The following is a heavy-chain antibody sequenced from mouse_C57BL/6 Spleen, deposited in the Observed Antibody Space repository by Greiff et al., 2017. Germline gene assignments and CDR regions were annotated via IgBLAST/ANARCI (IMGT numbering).Heavy chain of an antibody. J-gene: IGHJ2*01. Sequence: LMESGGGLVKPGGSLKLSCAASGFTFSDYGMHWVRQAPEKGLEWVAYISSGSSTIYYADTVKGRFTISRDNAKDTLFLQMTSLRSEDTAMYYCARGYGYDVGYFDYWGQGTTLTVSS. CDR1: GFTFSDYG. CDR3: ARGYGYDVGYFDY. V-gene: IGHV5-17*01. CDR2: ISSGSSTI. D-gene: IGHD2-2*01.